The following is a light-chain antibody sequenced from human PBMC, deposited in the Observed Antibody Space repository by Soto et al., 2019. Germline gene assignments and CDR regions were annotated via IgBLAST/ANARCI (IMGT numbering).Light chain of an antibody. CDR3: QQYNNWRT. V-gene: IGKV3-15*01. CDR1: QSVSSN. CDR2: GAS. J-gene: IGKJ1*01. Sequence: VLTQSPATLSVSPGERATLSCRASQSVSSNLAWYQQKPGQAPRLLIYGASTRAAGIPARFSGSGSGTEFTLTISSLQSGDFAVYYCQQYNNWRTFGQGTKVEIK.